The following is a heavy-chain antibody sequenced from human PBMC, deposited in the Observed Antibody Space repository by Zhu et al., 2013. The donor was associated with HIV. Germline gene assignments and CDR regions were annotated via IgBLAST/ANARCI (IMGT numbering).Heavy chain of an antibody. Sequence: QVQLVQSGAEVKRPGASVKVSCKSSGYNFGDYGISWVRQATGQGLEWMGWMNPNSGNTGYAQKFQGRVTITRNTSISTAYMELSSLRSEDTAVYYCARGVRYCSSTSCYYYYYYMDVWGKGTTVTVSS. D-gene: IGHD2-2*01. CDR2: MNPNSGNT. CDR3: ARGVRYCSSTSCYYYYYYMDV. V-gene: IGHV1-8*01. J-gene: IGHJ6*03. CDR1: GYNFGDYG.